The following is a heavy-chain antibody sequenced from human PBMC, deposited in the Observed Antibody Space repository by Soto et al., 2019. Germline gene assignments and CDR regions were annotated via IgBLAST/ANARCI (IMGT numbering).Heavy chain of an antibody. Sequence: GASVKVSCKASGYTFTSYAIYWVRQAPGQRLEWMGWINTGNGNTNYAQKLQGRVTMTTDTSTSTAYMELRSLRPDDTAVYYCARGDGGTVTPTDWGQGTLVTVSS. CDR2: INTGNGNT. CDR3: ARGDGGTVTPTD. CDR1: GYTFTSYA. D-gene: IGHD4-17*01. V-gene: IGHV1-3*04. J-gene: IGHJ4*02.